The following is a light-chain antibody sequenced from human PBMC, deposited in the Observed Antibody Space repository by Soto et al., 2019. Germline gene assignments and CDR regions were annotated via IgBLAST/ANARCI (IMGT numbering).Light chain of an antibody. J-gene: IGKJ2*01. CDR3: QQYDNLPYT. CDR2: DAS. Sequence: DIHMTQSPSSLSASVGDRVTITCQASKDISNYLNWYQQKPGKAPKLLIYDASNLETGVPSRFSGSGSGTDFTFTISSLQPEDIATYYCQQYDNLPYTFGQGTKLETK. V-gene: IGKV1-33*01. CDR1: KDISNY.